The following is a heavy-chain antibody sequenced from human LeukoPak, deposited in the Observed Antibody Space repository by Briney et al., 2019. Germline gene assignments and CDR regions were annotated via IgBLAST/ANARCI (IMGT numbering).Heavy chain of an antibody. CDR1: GFTFSSYS. D-gene: IGHD6-13*01. CDR2: ISSSSSYI. V-gene: IGHV3-21*01. J-gene: IGHJ4*02. Sequence: PGGSLRLSCAASGFTFSSYSMNWVRQAPGKGLEWVSSISSSSSYIYYADSVKGRFTISRDNAKNSLYLQMNSLRAEDTAVYYCARDAEQLTHFDYWGQGTLVTVSS. CDR3: ARDAEQLTHFDY.